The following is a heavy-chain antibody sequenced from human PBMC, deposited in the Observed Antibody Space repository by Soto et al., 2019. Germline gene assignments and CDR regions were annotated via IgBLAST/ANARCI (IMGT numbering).Heavy chain of an antibody. Sequence: QLQLQESGPGLVKPSETLSLTCTVSGGSISSSSYYWGWIRQPPGKGLEWIGSIYYSGSTYYNPSLKSRVTISVDTSKNQFSLKLSSVTAADTAVYYCARLNDFWSFFDYWGQGTLVTVSS. J-gene: IGHJ4*02. CDR1: GGSISSSSYY. CDR3: ARLNDFWSFFDY. CDR2: IYYSGST. V-gene: IGHV4-39*01. D-gene: IGHD3-3*01.